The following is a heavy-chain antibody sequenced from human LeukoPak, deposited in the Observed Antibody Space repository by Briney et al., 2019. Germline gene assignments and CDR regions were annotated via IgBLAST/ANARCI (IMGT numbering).Heavy chain of an antibody. J-gene: IGHJ3*02. CDR2: INHSGST. CDR1: GGSFSGYY. CDR3: ARLRGAFDI. V-gene: IGHV4-34*01. Sequence: SETLSLTCAVYGGSFSGYYWSWIRQPPGKGLEWIGEINHSGSTNYNPSLKSRVTISVDTSKNQFSLKLSSVTAADPAVYYCARLRGAFDIWGQGTMVTVSS. D-gene: IGHD3-10*01.